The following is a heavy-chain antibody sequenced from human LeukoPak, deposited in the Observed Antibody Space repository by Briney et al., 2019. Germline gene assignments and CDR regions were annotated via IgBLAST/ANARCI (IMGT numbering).Heavy chain of an antibody. D-gene: IGHD3-10*01. J-gene: IGHJ6*04. V-gene: IGHV1-69*13. CDR1: GGIFNSYA. Sequence: SVKVSCKTSGGIFNSYAISWVRQAPGQGLEWLGGIIPIFETANYAQKFQGRVTISADESTSTACMELSSLRSEDTAMYYCARGSQEVRGLFMTPYYYYDMHVWGKGTTVTVSS. CDR3: ARGSQEVRGLFMTPYYYYDMHV. CDR2: IIPIFETA.